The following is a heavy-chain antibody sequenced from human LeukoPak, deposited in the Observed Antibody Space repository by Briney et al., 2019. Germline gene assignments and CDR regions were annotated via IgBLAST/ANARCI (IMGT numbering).Heavy chain of an antibody. J-gene: IGHJ6*03. Sequence: SETLSLTCTVSGGSISSYYWSWIRQPPGKGLESIGYIYDDGSTNYNPSLKSRVTILVDTSKNQFSVRLSSVTAADTAVYYCARFGGCSSTTCYRGAQYYYYYMDVWGKGTTVTVAS. CDR3: ARFGGCSSTTCYRGAQYYYYYMDV. CDR1: GGSISSYY. D-gene: IGHD2-2*01. V-gene: IGHV4-59*01. CDR2: IYDDGST.